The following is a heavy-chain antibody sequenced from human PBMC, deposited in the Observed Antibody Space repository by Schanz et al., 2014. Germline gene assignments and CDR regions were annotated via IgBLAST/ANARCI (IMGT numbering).Heavy chain of an antibody. CDR1: GFIFSDYY. V-gene: IGHV3-11*04. D-gene: IGHD3-10*01. CDR3: VSSGSYSSYAF. CDR2: ISSGGTTT. J-gene: IGHJ4*02. Sequence: PGGSLRLSCAASGFIFSDYYMAWIRQAPGKGPEYVSYISSGGTTTYHSDSVKGRFTISRDNAKNSLFLQMNSLRAEDTAVYHCVSSGSYSSYAFWGQGTLVTVSS.